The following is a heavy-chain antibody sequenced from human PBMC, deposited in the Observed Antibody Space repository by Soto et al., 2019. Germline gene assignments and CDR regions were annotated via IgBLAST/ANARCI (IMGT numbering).Heavy chain of an antibody. V-gene: IGHV3-64*01. CDR3: ARLRDGYNLDY. Sequence: PRGSLRLSCAASGFTFSSYAMHWVRRAPGKGLEYVSAISSNGGYTYYANSVKGRFTISRDNSKNTLYLQMGSLRAEDMAVYYCARLRDGYNLDYWSQGTLVIVSS. J-gene: IGHJ4*02. CDR1: GFTFSSYA. CDR2: ISSNGGYT. D-gene: IGHD5-12*01.